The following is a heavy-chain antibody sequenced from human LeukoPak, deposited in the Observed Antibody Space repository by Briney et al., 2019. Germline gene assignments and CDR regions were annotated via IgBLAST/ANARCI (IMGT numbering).Heavy chain of an antibody. Sequence: PGGSLCPSCAASAFTFRSYGMPWVCQAPGKGLEWVAFIRFDGTKEYYSDSMKGRVTVSRDNSKNTLFLLVNSLTTEDTAVYYCTRRRDNVAYWAQGTLVTVSS. CDR3: TRRRDNVAY. CDR2: IRFDGTKE. J-gene: IGHJ4*02. D-gene: IGHD2-21*01. V-gene: IGHV3-30*02. CDR1: AFTFRSYG.